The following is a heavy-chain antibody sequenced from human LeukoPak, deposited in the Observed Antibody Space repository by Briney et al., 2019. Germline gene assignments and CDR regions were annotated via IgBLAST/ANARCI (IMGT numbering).Heavy chain of an antibody. CDR2: IYPGDSDT. Sequence: GESLKISCKGSGYSFTSYWIGWVRQMPRKGLEWMGIIYPGDSDTRYSPSFQGQVTISADKSISTAYLQWSSLKASDTAMYYCARLGAGYCSSTSCPRNDAFDTWGQGTMVTVSS. CDR3: ARLGAGYCSSTSCPRNDAFDT. V-gene: IGHV5-51*01. CDR1: GYSFTSYW. J-gene: IGHJ3*02. D-gene: IGHD2-2*01.